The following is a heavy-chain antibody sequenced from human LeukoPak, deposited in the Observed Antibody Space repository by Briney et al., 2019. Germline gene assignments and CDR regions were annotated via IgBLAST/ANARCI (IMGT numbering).Heavy chain of an antibody. CDR2: IIPILGIA. J-gene: IGHJ4*02. V-gene: IGHV1-69*02. D-gene: IGHD2-2*01. Sequence: SVKVSCKASGGTFSSYTISWVRQAPGQGLEWVGRIIPILGIANYAQKFQGRVTITADKSTSTAYMELSSLRSEDTAVYYCAREAHNCSSTSCYFKGGIFDYWGQGTLVTVSS. CDR3: AREAHNCSSTSCYFKGGIFDY. CDR1: GGTFSSYT.